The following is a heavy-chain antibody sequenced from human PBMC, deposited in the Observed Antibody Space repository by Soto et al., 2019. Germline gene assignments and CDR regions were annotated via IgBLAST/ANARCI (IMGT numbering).Heavy chain of an antibody. CDR1: GYTFTSYY. Sequence: QVQLVQSGAEVKKPGASVKASCKASGYTFTSYYMHWVRQAPGQGLEWMGIINPSGGSTSYAQKSQGRVTMTRDTSTSTVYMELSSLRSEDTAVYYCASSSPGSRTLMDIWGQGTMFTVSS. CDR3: ASSSPGSRTLMDI. D-gene: IGHD6-13*01. V-gene: IGHV1-46*03. J-gene: IGHJ3*02. CDR2: INPSGGST.